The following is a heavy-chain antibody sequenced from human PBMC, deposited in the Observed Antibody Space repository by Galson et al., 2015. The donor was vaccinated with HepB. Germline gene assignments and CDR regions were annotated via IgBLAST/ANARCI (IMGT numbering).Heavy chain of an antibody. CDR2: INRSVGTT. CDR1: GNTFSNYY. CDR3: ARGEHAFDI. V-gene: IGHV1-46*01. J-gene: IGHJ3*02. Sequence: QSGAEVKKPGASVKVSCKASGNTFSNYYMHWVRQAPGQGPEWMGVINRSVGTTNYAQKFQGRVTMTRDTSTNTVYMELSSLRSDDTAVYYCARGEHAFDIWGQGTMVTVSS.